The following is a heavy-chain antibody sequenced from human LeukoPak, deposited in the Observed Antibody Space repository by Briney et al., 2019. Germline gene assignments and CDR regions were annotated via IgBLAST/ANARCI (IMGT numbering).Heavy chain of an antibody. Sequence: ASVKVSCKASGYTFSGYYIHWVRQAPGQGLEWMGWINPNSGGTNYAQKFQGWVTMTRDTSTSTVYMELSSLRSEDTAVYYCARDVGYCDTTTCRPLYYFDYWGQGTLVTVSS. V-gene: IGHV1-2*04. CDR2: INPNSGGT. D-gene: IGHD2-2*01. CDR3: ARDVGYCDTTTCRPLYYFDY. CDR1: GYTFSGYY. J-gene: IGHJ4*02.